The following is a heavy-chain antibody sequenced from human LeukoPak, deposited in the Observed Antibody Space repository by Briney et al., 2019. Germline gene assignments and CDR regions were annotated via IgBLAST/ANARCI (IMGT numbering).Heavy chain of an antibody. J-gene: IGHJ4*02. CDR2: ISSNGGST. D-gene: IGHD1-1*01. CDR3: ARATGGHYDY. CDR1: GFTFSSYA. Sequence: GGSLRLSCAASGFTFSSYAVHWVRQARGRGLEYVSAISSNGGSTYYANSVKGRFTISRDNSKNTLYLQMGSLRAEDMAVYYCARATGGHYDYWGQGTLVTVSS. V-gene: IGHV3-64*01.